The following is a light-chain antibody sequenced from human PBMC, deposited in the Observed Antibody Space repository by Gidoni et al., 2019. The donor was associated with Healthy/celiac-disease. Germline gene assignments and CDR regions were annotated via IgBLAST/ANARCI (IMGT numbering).Light chain of an antibody. Sequence: QSALTQPASVSGSPGQSITISCTGTSLDVGSYNLVSWYQQHPGKAPKLMIYEVSKRPSGVSNRFSGSKSGNTASLTISGLQAEDEADYYCCSYAGSSTYVFGTGTKVTVL. CDR2: EVS. CDR1: SLDVGSYNL. V-gene: IGLV2-23*02. CDR3: CSYAGSSTYV. J-gene: IGLJ1*01.